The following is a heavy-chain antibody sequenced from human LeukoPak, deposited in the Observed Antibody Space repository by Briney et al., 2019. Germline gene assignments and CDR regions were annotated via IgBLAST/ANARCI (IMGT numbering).Heavy chain of an antibody. D-gene: IGHD6-13*01. CDR1: GGSISSSSYY. V-gene: IGHV4-39*01. J-gene: IGHJ4*02. CDR2: IYYSGST. Sequence: SETLSLTXTVPGGSISSSSYYWGWIRQPPGKGLEWIGSIYYSGSTYYNPSLKSRVTISVDTSRNQFSLKLSSVTAADTAVYYCARFLIAAAGTYYFDYWGQGTLVTVSS. CDR3: ARFLIAAAGTYYFDY.